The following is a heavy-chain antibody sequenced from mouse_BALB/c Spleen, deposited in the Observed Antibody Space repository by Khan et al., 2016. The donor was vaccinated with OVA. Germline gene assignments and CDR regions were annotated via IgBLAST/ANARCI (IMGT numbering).Heavy chain of an antibody. CDR1: GFTFSSYG. J-gene: IGHJ2*01. V-gene: IGHV5-17*02. CDR2: ISGDSSTI. D-gene: IGHD1-1*01. Sequence: EVELVESGGGLVQPGGSRKLSCAASGFTFSSYGMHWVRQAPEKGLEWVASISGDSSTIYYTDTVKGRFTISRDNPKNTLSLQMNSLMAEDTSMYYCATSYYYGYYFDYWGPGTTLTVSS. CDR3: ATSYYYGYYFDY.